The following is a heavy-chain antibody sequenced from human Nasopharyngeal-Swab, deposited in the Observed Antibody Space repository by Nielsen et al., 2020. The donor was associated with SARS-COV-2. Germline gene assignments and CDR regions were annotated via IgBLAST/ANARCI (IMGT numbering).Heavy chain of an antibody. J-gene: IGHJ4*02. CDR3: ARDESGDYLGLPFDY. CDR2: VSYSGTA. V-gene: IGHV4-39*07. Sequence: SETLSFTCTVSGASISSSINYWGWIRQSPQKGLEWIGTVSYSGTANYNPSLNSRVTISVDTSKNQFSLKLISVTAADTAVYYCARDESGDYLGLPFDYWGQGTLVTVSS. D-gene: IGHD4-17*01. CDR1: GASISSSINY.